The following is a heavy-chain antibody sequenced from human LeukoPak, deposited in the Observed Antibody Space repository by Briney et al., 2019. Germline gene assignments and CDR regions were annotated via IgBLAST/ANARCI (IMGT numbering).Heavy chain of an antibody. V-gene: IGHV3-21*01. CDR2: ISSSSSYI. Sequence: GSLRLSCAASGFTFSSYSMNWVRQAPGKGLGWVSSISSSSSYIYYADSVKGRFTISRDNAKNSLYLQMNSPRAEDTAVYYCARGGSNFYYGSGSYTYNWFDPWGQGTLVTVSS. D-gene: IGHD3-10*01. J-gene: IGHJ5*02. CDR3: ARGGSNFYYGSGSYTYNWFDP. CDR1: GFTFSSYS.